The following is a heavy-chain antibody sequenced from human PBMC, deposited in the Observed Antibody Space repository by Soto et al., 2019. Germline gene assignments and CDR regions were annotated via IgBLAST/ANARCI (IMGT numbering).Heavy chain of an antibody. D-gene: IGHD1-26*01. V-gene: IGHV3-30*18. Sequence: QVQLVESGGGVVQPGRSLRLSCAASGFTFSSYGMHWVRQAPGKGLEWVAVISYDGSNKYYADSVKGRFTISRDNSKNTLYLQMNSLRAEDTAVYYCAKDWGGGRYFPGYWGQGTLVTVSS. J-gene: IGHJ4*02. CDR2: ISYDGSNK. CDR3: AKDWGGGRYFPGY. CDR1: GFTFSSYG.